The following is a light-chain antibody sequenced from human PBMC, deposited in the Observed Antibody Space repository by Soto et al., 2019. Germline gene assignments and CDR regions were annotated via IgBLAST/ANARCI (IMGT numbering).Light chain of an antibody. CDR1: SSDVGSYNL. Sequence: QSVLTQPASVSGSPGQSITIYCTGTSSDVGSYNLVSWYQQHPGKAPKLMIYEDSKRPSGVSTRFSGSKSGNTASLTISGLQAEDEADYYCCSYAGSGTYVFGTGTKVTFL. J-gene: IGLJ1*01. CDR2: EDS. V-gene: IGLV2-23*01. CDR3: CSYAGSGTYV.